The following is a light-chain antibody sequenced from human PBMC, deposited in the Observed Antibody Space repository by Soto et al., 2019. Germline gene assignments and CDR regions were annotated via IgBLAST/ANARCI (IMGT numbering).Light chain of an antibody. J-gene: IGKJ1*01. CDR2: GAS. V-gene: IGKV3-20*01. Sequence: EIVLTQSPGTLSLSPGERATLSCRASQSVSSSYLAWYQQKPGQAPRLLIYGASSRATGIPDRFSGSGSGTDFTLTISRLEPEDFALYYCQQYDNWRTFGQGTKVDIK. CDR1: QSVSSSY. CDR3: QQYDNWRT.